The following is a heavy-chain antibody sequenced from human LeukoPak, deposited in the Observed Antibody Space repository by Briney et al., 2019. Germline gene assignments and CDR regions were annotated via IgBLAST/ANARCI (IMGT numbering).Heavy chain of an antibody. CDR1: GFTFSSYA. CDR2: ISYDGSNK. J-gene: IGHJ4*02. CDR3: VRDRDWGFDY. D-gene: IGHD3/OR15-3a*01. V-gene: IGHV3-30*04. Sequence: PGGSLRPSCAASGFTFSSYAMHWVRQAPGKGLEWVAVISYDGSNKYYADSVKGRFTLSRDNFKNTLSLQMNSLRAEDTAVYYCVRDRDWGFDYWGQGTLVTVSS.